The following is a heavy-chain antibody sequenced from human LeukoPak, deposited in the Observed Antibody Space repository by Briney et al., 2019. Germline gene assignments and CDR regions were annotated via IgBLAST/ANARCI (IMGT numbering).Heavy chain of an antibody. D-gene: IGHD3-22*01. CDR2: VSGSGGRT. J-gene: IGHJ3*02. CDR3: AKDQYSSGDDAFDI. Sequence: PGGSLRLSCAASGFTFSSYAMSWVRQAPGKELEWVSIVSGSGGRTYYAESVKGRFTISRGNSKNTLFLQMKSLRAEDTAIYYCAKDQYSSGDDAFDIWGQGTMVTVSS. V-gene: IGHV3-23*01. CDR1: GFTFSSYA.